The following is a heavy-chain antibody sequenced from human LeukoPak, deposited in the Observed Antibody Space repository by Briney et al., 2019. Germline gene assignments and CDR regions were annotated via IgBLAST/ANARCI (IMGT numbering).Heavy chain of an antibody. V-gene: IGHV3-7*01. CDR2: IKQDGSEK. D-gene: IGHD5-12*01. Sequence: GGSLRLSCAASGFTFSSYWMSWVRQAPGKGLEWVANIKQDGSEKYYVDSVKGRFTISRDNAKNSLYLQMNSLRAEDTAVYYCARVGGGYDFLGYFDYWGQGTLVTVSS. CDR3: ARVGGGYDFLGYFDY. CDR1: GFTFSSYW. J-gene: IGHJ4*02.